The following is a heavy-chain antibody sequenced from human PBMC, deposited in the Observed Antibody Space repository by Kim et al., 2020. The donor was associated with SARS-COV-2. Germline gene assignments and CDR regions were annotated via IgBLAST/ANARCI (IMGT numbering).Heavy chain of an antibody. CDR3: ASTVTRDYYGMDV. J-gene: IGHJ6*02. Sequence: YNPPLKRRVTISVDTSKTQFSRKLSSVTAADTAVYYCASTVTRDYYGMDVWGQGTTVTVSS. D-gene: IGHD4-17*01. V-gene: IGHV4-39*01.